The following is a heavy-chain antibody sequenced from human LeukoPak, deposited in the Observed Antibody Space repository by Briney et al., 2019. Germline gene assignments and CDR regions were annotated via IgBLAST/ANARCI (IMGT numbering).Heavy chain of an antibody. V-gene: IGHV4-34*01. J-gene: IGHJ4*02. CDR1: GGSFSGYY. Sequence: SETLSLTCAVCGGSFSGYYWSWIRQPPGKGLEWIGEINHSGSTNYNPSLKSRVTISVDTSNNQFSLKLSSVTAADTAVYYCARGSLYYYGSGSYYISWGQGTLVTVSS. D-gene: IGHD3-10*01. CDR2: INHSGST. CDR3: ARGSLYYYGSGSYYIS.